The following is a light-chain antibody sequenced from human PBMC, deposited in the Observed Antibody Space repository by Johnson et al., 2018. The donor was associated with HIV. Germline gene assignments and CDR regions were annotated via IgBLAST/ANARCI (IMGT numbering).Light chain of an antibody. J-gene: IGLJ1*01. V-gene: IGLV1-51*01. CDR1: SSNIGNNY. CDR3: GTWDSSLRNGF. CDR2: DNN. Sequence: QSVLTQPPSVSAAPGQKVTISCSGSSSNIGNNYVSWYQQLPGTAPKLLIYDNNKRPSGIPDRFSGSQSGTSATLGITRLQTGDEADYYCGTWDSSLRNGFFGTGTKVTVL.